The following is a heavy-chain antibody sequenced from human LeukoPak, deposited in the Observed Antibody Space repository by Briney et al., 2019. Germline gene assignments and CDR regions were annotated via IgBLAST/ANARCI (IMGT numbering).Heavy chain of an antibody. V-gene: IGHV1-69*13. J-gene: IGHJ5*02. D-gene: IGHD3-3*01. CDR2: IIPIFGTA. Sequence: SVKVSCKASGYTFTSYGISWVRQAPGQGLEWMGGIIPIFGTANYAQKFQGRVTITADESTSTAYMELSSLRSEDTAVYYCARTPSSRFSNWFDPWGQGTLVTVSS. CDR1: GYTFTSYG. CDR3: ARTPSSRFSNWFDP.